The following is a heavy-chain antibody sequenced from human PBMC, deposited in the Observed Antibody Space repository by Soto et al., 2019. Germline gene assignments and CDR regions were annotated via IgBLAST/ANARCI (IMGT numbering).Heavy chain of an antibody. CDR3: ARGRSSGRYYGFA. CDR1: GFTFSSYV. J-gene: IGHJ5*02. CDR2: TSYDGSDK. Sequence: GGSLRLSCAASGFTFSSYVIHWVRQAPGKGLEWVAVTSYDGSDKYYADSVQGRFTISRDNSKNTVYLQMDSLRAEDTGVYFCARGRSSGRYYGFAWGQGTLVTVSS. D-gene: IGHD6-19*01. V-gene: IGHV3-30-3*01.